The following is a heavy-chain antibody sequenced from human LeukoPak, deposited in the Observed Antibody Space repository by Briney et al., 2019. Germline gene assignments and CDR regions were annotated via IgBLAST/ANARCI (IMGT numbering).Heavy chain of an antibody. Sequence: PSETLSLTCTVSGGSISSSSYYWGWIRQPPGKGLEWIGSIYYSGSTYYNPSLKSRVTISVDTFKKQFSLRLTSVTAADTAVYYCARETLPKYSREGYFDYWGQGTLVTVSP. CDR1: GGSISSSSYY. CDR2: IYYSGST. CDR3: ARETLPKYSREGYFDY. J-gene: IGHJ4*02. V-gene: IGHV4-39*07. D-gene: IGHD5-12*01.